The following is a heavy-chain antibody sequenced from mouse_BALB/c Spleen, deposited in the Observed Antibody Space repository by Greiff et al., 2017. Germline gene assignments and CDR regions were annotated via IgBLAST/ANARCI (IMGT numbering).Heavy chain of an antibody. CDR1: GYTFTSYN. D-gene: IGHD2-3*01. V-gene: IGHV1-12*01. J-gene: IGHJ4*01. CDR3: ARLGWLKAMDY. Sequence: QVQLQQPGAELVKPGASVKMSCKASGYTFTSYNMHWVKQTPGQGLEWIGAIYPGNGDTSYNQKFKGKATLTADKSSSTAYMQLSSLTSEDSAVYYCARLGWLKAMDYWGQGTSVTVSS. CDR2: IYPGNGDT.